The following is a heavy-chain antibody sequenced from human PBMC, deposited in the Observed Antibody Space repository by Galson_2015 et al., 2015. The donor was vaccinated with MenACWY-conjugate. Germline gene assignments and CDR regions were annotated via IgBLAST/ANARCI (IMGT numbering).Heavy chain of an antibody. D-gene: IGHD6-13*01. Sequence: LSLTCTVSGGSISNYYWSWVRQPPGKGLEWIGHIYYTGSTNYNPSLKSRVTISVDTSKNEFSLKLSSVTAADTAVYFCARPHSSSYYSYWYFDLWGRGTLVTVSS. CDR1: GGSISNYY. CDR3: ARPHSSSYYSYWYFDL. J-gene: IGHJ2*01. V-gene: IGHV4-59*08. CDR2: IYYTGST.